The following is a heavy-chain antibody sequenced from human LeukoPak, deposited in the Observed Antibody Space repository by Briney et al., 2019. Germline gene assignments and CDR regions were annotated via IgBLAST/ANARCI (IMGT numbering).Heavy chain of an antibody. V-gene: IGHV1-2*02. J-gene: IGHJ3*02. CDR2: INPNSGGT. CDR1: GYTFTGYY. Sequence: ASVKVSCKASGYTFTGYYMHWVRQAPGQGLEWMGWINPNSGGTNYAQKFQGRVTMTRDTSISTAYMELSRLRSDDTAVYYCARVSIFGVVVDAFDIWGQGTMVTVSS. D-gene: IGHD3-3*01. CDR3: ARVSIFGVVVDAFDI.